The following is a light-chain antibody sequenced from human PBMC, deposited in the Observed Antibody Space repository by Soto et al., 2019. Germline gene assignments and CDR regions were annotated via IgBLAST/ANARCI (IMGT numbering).Light chain of an antibody. J-gene: IGLJ1*01. CDR1: SSDVGGYNY. CDR2: DVS. CDR3: LSYADTAYV. Sequence: QSALTQPRSVSGSPGQSVTISCTGTSSDVGGYNYVSWYQEQPGKAPKLMIYDVSKRPSGVPDRFSGSKSGNTASLTISGLQAEDEADYYCLSYADTAYVFGTGTKVTVL. V-gene: IGLV2-11*01.